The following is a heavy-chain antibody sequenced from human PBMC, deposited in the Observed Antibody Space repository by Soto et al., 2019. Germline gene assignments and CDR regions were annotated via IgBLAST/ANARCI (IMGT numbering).Heavy chain of an antibody. D-gene: IGHD5-12*01. J-gene: IGHJ4*02. V-gene: IGHV2-5*02. CDR3: AHISVYDPYFDY. CDR1: GFSLSTSVG. Sequence: GSGPTLVNPTQTVTLTCTFSGFSLSTSVGVGWIRQPPGKALEWLVVIYRDDDKRYSPSLKSRLTITKDTSKNQVVLTMTNMDPVDTATYYCAHISVYDPYFDYWGQGTLVTVSS. CDR2: IYRDDDK.